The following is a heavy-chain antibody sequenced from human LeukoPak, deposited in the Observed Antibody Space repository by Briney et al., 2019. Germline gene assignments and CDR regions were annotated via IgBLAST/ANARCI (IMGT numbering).Heavy chain of an antibody. CDR2: RRSKSKKYTT. CDR3: ARDGAEGDDSAFDV. D-gene: IGHD3-22*01. J-gene: IGHJ3*01. V-gene: IGHV3-72*01. Sequence: PGGSLRLSCVASGFTLSDHLMDWVRQAPGKGLEWIGRRRSKSKKYTTEYAASVKGRFSISGDESRNSMFLQLNSLKTGDTAMYYCARDGAEGDDSAFDVWGQGTMVTVSS. CDR1: GFTLSDHL.